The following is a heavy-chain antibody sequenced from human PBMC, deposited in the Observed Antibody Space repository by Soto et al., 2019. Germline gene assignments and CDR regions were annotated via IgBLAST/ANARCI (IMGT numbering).Heavy chain of an antibody. CDR2: IYYSGST. J-gene: IGHJ5*02. D-gene: IGHD6-13*01. V-gene: IGHV4-59*01. Sequence: SETLSLTCTVSGGSTSNYYWNWIRQPPGKGLEWIGYIYYSGSTNCNPSLKSRVTISIDTSKNQFSLKLSSVTAADTAVYYCAREPPAAGENWFDPWGQGTLVTVSS. CDR1: GGSTSNYY. CDR3: AREPPAAGENWFDP.